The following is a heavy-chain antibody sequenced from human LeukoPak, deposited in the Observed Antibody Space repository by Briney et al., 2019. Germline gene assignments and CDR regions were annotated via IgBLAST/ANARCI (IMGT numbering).Heavy chain of an antibody. J-gene: IGHJ5*02. CDR2: IDSSSRFI. D-gene: IGHD1-26*01. Sequence: GGSLRLSCEASGLTLRNYKLTWVRQAPGKGLEWVSSIDSSSRFIYYADSVKGRFTISRDNAKNSLRLQMNSLRAEDTAVYYCARDSDAWSNWFDTWGQGTLVTVSS. CDR3: ARDSDAWSNWFDT. V-gene: IGHV3-21*01. CDR1: GLTLRNYK.